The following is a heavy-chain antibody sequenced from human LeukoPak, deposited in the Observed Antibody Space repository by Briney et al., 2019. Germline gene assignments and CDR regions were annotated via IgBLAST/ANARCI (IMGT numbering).Heavy chain of an antibody. CDR3: ARGGSGWYYFDY. D-gene: IGHD6-19*01. CDR2: IYYSGST. J-gene: IGHJ4*02. Sequence: SETLSLTCTVSGGSVSSGSYYWSWIRQPPGKGLEWIGSIYYSGSTYYNPSLKSRVTISVDTSKNQFSLKLSSVTAADTAVYYCARGGSGWYYFDYWGQGTLVTVSS. V-gene: IGHV4-39*01. CDR1: GGSVSSGSYY.